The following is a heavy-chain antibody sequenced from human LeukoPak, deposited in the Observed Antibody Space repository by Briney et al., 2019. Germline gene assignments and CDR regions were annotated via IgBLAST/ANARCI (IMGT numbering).Heavy chain of an antibody. V-gene: IGHV3-15*01. CDR3: TTDLRWELPPTDY. CDR2: VKSKTDDETA. Sequence: PGGSLRLSCAASGFTFSNAWMSWVRQAPGQGLGWVGRVKSKTDDETAEYAAPVKGRFTISRDDSKNTLYLQMNSLKTEDTGVYYCTTDLRWELPPTDYWGQGTLVTVSS. D-gene: IGHD1-26*01. J-gene: IGHJ4*02. CDR1: GFTFSNAW.